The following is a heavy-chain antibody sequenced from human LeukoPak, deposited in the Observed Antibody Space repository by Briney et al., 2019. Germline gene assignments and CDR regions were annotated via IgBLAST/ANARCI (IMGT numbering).Heavy chain of an antibody. CDR3: ARRAQVERRHSQFDY. D-gene: IGHD1-1*01. CDR1: GYIFTSSY. V-gene: IGHV1-46*01. J-gene: IGHJ4*02. Sequence: ASVKVSCKASGYIFTSSYIHWVRQAPGQGLEWMGMINPSGGSTGCAQKFQGRVTMTWDMSTSTVYMELSSLRSEDTAVFYCARRAQVERRHSQFDYWGQGTLVTVSS. CDR2: INPSGGST.